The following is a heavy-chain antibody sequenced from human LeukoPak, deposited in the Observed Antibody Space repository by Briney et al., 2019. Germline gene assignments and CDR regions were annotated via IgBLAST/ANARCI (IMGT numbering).Heavy chain of an antibody. J-gene: IGHJ5*02. CDR3: ARRGVVVVKGWFDP. CDR2: IYYTGST. Sequence: SETLSLTCTVSGGFISSSSYYWGWIRQPPGKGLEWIGNIYYTGSTYYNASLQSRVTISIDTSKNQFSLKLSSVTAADTAVYYCARRGVVVVKGWFDPWGQGTLVTVSS. V-gene: IGHV4-39*01. D-gene: IGHD3-22*01. CDR1: GGFISSSSYY.